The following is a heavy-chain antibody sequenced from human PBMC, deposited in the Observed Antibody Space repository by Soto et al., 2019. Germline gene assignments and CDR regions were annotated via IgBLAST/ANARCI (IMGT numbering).Heavy chain of an antibody. Sequence: PGGSLRLSCAASGFTFSSYSMNWVRQAPGKGLEWVSSISSSSSYIYYADSVKGRFTISRDNAKNSLYLQMNSLRAEDTAVYYCARTVGLMVYAIDHFDYWGQGTLVTVSS. CDR1: GFTFSSYS. D-gene: IGHD2-8*01. V-gene: IGHV3-21*01. J-gene: IGHJ4*02. CDR2: ISSSSSYI. CDR3: ARTVGLMVYAIDHFDY.